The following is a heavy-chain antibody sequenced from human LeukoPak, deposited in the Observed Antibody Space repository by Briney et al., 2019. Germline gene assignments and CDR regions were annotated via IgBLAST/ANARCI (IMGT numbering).Heavy chain of an antibody. Sequence: GGSLRLSCAASGFTFSSYSMNWVRQAPGKGLEWVSYISSSSSTIYYADSVKGRFTISRDNAKNSLYLQMNSLRAEDTAVYYCARTYYYDSSGYYPDAFDIWGQGTMVTVSS. CDR3: ARTYYYDSSGYYPDAFDI. D-gene: IGHD3-22*01. J-gene: IGHJ3*02. CDR2: ISSSSSTI. V-gene: IGHV3-48*04. CDR1: GFTFSSYS.